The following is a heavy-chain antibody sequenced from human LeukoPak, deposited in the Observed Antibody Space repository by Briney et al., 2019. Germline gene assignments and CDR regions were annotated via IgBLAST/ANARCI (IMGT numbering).Heavy chain of an antibody. CDR2: IHYTGAT. D-gene: IGHD7-27*01. CDR1: GGSFSGYY. Sequence: TTSETLSLTCAVYGGSFSGYYWSWIRQPPGKGREWIGEIHYTGATNYKPSLKSRVTISGDPSKNQVSLRVSSVTAADTAVYYCARGVLGPYYFDLWGRGTLVTVSS. V-gene: IGHV4-34*01. J-gene: IGHJ2*01. CDR3: ARGVLGPYYFDL.